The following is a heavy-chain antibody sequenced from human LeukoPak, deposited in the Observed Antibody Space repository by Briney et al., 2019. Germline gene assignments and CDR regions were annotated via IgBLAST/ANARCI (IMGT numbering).Heavy chain of an antibody. J-gene: IGHJ6*03. D-gene: IGHD3-10*01. V-gene: IGHV4-34*01. CDR2: INHSGST. CDR3: ARQRRVRGAREVYYYYYYYMDV. CDR1: GGSFSGYY. Sequence: SETLSLTCTVYGGSFSGYYWSWIRQPPGKGLEWIGEINHSGSTNYNPSLKSRVTISVDTSKNQFSLKLSSVTAADTAVYYCARQRRVRGAREVYYYYYYYMDVWGKGTTVTISS.